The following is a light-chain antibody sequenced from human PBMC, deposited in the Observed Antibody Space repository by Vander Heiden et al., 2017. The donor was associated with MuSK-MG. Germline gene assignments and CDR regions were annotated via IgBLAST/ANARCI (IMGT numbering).Light chain of an antibody. J-gene: IGKJ2*01. CDR2: GAS. Sequence: EIVLTQSPGTLSGSPWERATLTCRASQRVSSSYLAWYQQKPGQAPRLLLYGASSRAIGIPDRFSGSGSGTDFTLTISRLEPEDFAVYYCQQYCSSPYTFGQGTKVEIK. CDR1: QRVSSSY. V-gene: IGKV3-20*01. CDR3: QQYCSSPYT.